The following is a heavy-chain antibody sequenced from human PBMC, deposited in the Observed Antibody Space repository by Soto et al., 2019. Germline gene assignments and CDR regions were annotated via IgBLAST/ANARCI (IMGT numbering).Heavy chain of an antibody. CDR2: ISYSGNT. Sequence: QVQLQESGPGLVKPSQTLSLTCTVSGGSLSSGGYYWTWIRQHPGRGLEWIGYISYSGNTYYNPSLKSRVTISLDTSRNQFSLRLSSVTAVDTAVYYCASGDYGDHYYFDYWGQGTLVTVSS. CDR3: ASGDYGDHYYFDY. V-gene: IGHV4-31*03. CDR1: GGSLSSGGYY. J-gene: IGHJ4*02. D-gene: IGHD4-17*01.